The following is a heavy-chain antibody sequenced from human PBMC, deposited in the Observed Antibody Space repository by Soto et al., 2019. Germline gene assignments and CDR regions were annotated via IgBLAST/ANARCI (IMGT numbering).Heavy chain of an antibody. CDR2: IHYSGRT. CDR3: VRVGVGIGNHFDS. V-gene: IGHV4-59*12. J-gene: IGHJ4*02. Sequence: QVQLQESGPGLVKPSETLSLTCSVSNGSISGFYWTWIRQPPGKILEWIGYIHYSGRTDYNPSLKSRATMSVDTSKNQFSLNLKSITAADTAVYYGVRVGVGIGNHFDSWGRGTLVTVAS. CDR1: NGSISGFY. D-gene: IGHD1-26*01.